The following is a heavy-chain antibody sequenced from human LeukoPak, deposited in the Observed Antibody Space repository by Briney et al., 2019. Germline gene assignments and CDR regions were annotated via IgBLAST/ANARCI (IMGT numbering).Heavy chain of an antibody. J-gene: IGHJ4*02. CDR2: IYHSGST. CDR1: GGSISSSSYY. D-gene: IGHD5-24*01. Sequence: SETLSLTCTVSGGSISSSSYYWGWIRQPPGKGLEWIGSIYHSGSTYYNPSLKSRVTISVDTSKNQFSLKVSSVNAADTAVYYCAGERNGYNPDWGQGTLVTVSS. V-gene: IGHV4-39*07. CDR3: AGERNGYNPD.